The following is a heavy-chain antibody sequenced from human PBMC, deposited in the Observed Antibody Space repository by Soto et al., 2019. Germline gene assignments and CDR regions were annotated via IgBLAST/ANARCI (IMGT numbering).Heavy chain of an antibody. V-gene: IGHV3-23*01. CDR1: GFTFSSYA. D-gene: IGHD1-26*01. Sequence: GGSLRLSCAAAGFTFSSYAMSWVRQAPGKGLEWVSAISIRGDKTYYADSVKGRFTISRDSSKNTLYLQMNSLRAEDTAIYYCAKGKKSELPPEYWGQGTQVTVSS. J-gene: IGHJ4*02. CDR3: AKGKKSELPPEY. CDR2: ISIRGDKT.